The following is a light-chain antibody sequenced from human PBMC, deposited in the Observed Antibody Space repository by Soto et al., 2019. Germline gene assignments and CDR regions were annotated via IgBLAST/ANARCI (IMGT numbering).Light chain of an antibody. CDR2: VAS. V-gene: IGKV3-15*01. J-gene: IGKJ5*01. Sequence: ERVLTQSPATLSVSPGERATLSCRASQSVNQKLGWYQQKPGQAPRLLIYVASYRATGIPARFSGSGSGTEYTLTISNLQAEDFAVYYCQQFNNWPHTFGQGTRLEI. CDR1: QSVNQK. CDR3: QQFNNWPHT.